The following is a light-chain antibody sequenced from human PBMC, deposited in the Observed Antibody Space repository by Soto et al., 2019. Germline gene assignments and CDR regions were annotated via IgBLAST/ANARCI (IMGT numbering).Light chain of an antibody. CDR1: QTVSNTY. Sequence: EFVLTQSPGTLSLSPGERATLSCRASQTVSNTYLAWYQQKSGQAPKFLIYGASNRPTGIPDRFSGSGSGTDFPLTISSLEPEDFAVYYCQQHGTLPPTFGGGTKVEI. J-gene: IGKJ4*01. CDR2: GAS. CDR3: QQHGTLPPT. V-gene: IGKV3-20*01.